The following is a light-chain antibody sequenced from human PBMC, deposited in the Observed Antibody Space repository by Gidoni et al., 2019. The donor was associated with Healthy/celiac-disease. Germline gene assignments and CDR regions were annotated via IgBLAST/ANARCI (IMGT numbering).Light chain of an antibody. V-gene: IGKV1-5*03. J-gene: IGKJ2*01. CDR1: QSISSW. CDR2: KAS. Sequence: DIQMTQSPSTLSASVGDRVTITCRASQSISSWLAWYQQKPGKAPKLLIYKASSLESGVPSRFSGSGSGTEFTLTISSLQPDDFATYYCQQYNSYLMYTFXXXTKLEIK. CDR3: QQYNSYLMYT.